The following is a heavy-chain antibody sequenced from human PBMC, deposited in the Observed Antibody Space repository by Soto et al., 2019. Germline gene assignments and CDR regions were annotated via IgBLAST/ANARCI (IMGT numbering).Heavy chain of an antibody. D-gene: IGHD6-19*01. J-gene: IGHJ4*02. CDR3: ATAPGYSSGWLDFFFDY. Sequence: GGSLRLSCAASGFPFSSYAMSWGRQAPGEGLEWVSAISGSGGSTYYADSVKGRFTISRDNSKNTLYLQMNSLRAEDTAVYYCATAPGYSSGWLDFFFDYWGQGTLVTVSS. CDR2: ISGSGGST. V-gene: IGHV3-23*01. CDR1: GFPFSSYA.